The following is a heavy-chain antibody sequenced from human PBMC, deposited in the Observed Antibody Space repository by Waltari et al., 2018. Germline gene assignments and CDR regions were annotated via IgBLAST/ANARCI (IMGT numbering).Heavy chain of an antibody. V-gene: IGHV3-21*02. CDR1: GSTFGDYT. CDR3: ARSGRQENWFDP. D-gene: IGHD2-15*01. J-gene: IGHJ5*02. Sequence: DVQLVESGGGLVRPGGSVRLSCEASGSTFGDYTFNWVRQPPGKGLEWRSSISSRGTYIYYKDSVKGRFIISRDNTKNSLYLQMDGLGADDTAVYYCARSGRQENWFDPWGQGILVTVSS. CDR2: ISSRGTYI.